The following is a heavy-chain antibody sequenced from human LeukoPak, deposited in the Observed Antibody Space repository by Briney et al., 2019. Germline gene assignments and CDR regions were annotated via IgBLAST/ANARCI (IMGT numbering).Heavy chain of an antibody. J-gene: IGHJ6*03. V-gene: IGHV4-38-2*02. CDR1: GYSIGSGYY. Sequence: SETLSLTCTVSGYSIGSGYYWGWIRQPPGKGLEWIGSIYHSGSTYYNPSLKSRVTISVDTSKNQFSLKLSSVTAADTAVYYCASDPITMVRRMYYYYMDVWGKGTTVTVSS. D-gene: IGHD3-10*01. CDR2: IYHSGST. CDR3: ASDPITMVRRMYYYYMDV.